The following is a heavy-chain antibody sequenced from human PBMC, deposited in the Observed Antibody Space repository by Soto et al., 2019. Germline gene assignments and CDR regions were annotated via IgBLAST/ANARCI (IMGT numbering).Heavy chain of an antibody. J-gene: IGHJ5*02. V-gene: IGHV4-39*01. CDR3: ARPYSNYENWFDP. Sequence: SETLSLTCTVSGGSISSSSYYWGWIRQPPGKGLEWIGSIYYSGSTYYNPSLKSRVTISVGTSKNQFSLKLSSVTAADTAVYYCARPYSNYENWFDPWGQGTLVTVSS. D-gene: IGHD4-4*01. CDR2: IYYSGST. CDR1: GGSISSSSYY.